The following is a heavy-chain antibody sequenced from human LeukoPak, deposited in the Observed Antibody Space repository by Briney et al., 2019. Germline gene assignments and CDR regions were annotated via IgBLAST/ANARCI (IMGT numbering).Heavy chain of an antibody. D-gene: IGHD2/OR15-2a*01. CDR3: STLLSSNYLDH. J-gene: IGHJ4*02. Sequence: GSVKVSCKVSGYTLTDLSMHWVRQAPGKGLEWMGGFDPEDGERIFAEKFQGRVIMTEDTSTDTAYMELSSLTSEDTAVYYCSTLLSSNYLDHWGQGTLVTVAS. CDR2: FDPEDGER. CDR1: GYTLTDLS. V-gene: IGHV1-24*01.